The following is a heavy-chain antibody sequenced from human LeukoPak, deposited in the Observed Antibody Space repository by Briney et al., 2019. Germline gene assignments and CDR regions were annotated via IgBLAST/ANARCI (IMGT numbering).Heavy chain of an antibody. D-gene: IGHD4-11*01. J-gene: IGHJ6*02. Sequence: SETLSLTCAVYGGSFSGYYWSWIRQHPGKGLEWIGYIYYSGSTYYNPSLKSRVTISVDTSKNQFSLKLSSVTAADTAVYYCARDRPLQYSNYEEYYYGMDVWGQGTTVTVSS. CDR3: ARDRPLQYSNYEEYYYGMDV. V-gene: IGHV4-31*11. CDR2: IYYSGST. CDR1: GGSFSGYY.